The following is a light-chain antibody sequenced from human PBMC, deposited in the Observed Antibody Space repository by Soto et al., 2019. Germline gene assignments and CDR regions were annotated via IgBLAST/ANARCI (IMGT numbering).Light chain of an antibody. CDR1: SSDVGGYNF. V-gene: IGLV2-11*01. CDR3: SSFADGFNVV. J-gene: IGLJ2*01. CDR2: DVS. Sequence: QSVLTQPRSVSGSPGQSVTISCTGTSSDVGGYNFVSWYQQHPGKAPKLMIYDVSRRPSGVPDRFSGSKSGNTASLIVPGLQPEDEAEYFCSSFADGFNVVFGGGTKVTVL.